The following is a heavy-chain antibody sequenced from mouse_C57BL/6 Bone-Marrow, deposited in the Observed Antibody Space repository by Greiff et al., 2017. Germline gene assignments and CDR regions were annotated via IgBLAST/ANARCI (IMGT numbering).Heavy chain of an antibody. V-gene: IGHV1-64*01. CDR3: ARARRRIEPFAY. Sequence: QVQLQQPGAELVKPGASVKLSCKASGYTFTSYWMHWVKQRPGQGLEWIGMIHPNSGSTNYNEKFKSKATLTVDKSSSTAYRQLSRLPSEDSAVYYGARARRRIEPFAYWGQGTLVTVSA. CDR2: IHPNSGST. J-gene: IGHJ3*01. CDR1: GYTFTSYW.